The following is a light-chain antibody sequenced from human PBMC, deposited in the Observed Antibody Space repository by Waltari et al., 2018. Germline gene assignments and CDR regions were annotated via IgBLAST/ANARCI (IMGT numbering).Light chain of an antibody. CDR2: WAS. Sequence: DVVMTQSPDSLAVSLGERATIHCKSSQSISFYSTNKNYLTWYQQKPGQPPKLLIYWASTREAGLPERFSGSGSGTDFTLTISSLQAEDVATYYCQQYLSIPFTFGPGTKVDIK. CDR1: QSISFYSTNKNY. CDR3: QQYLSIPFT. V-gene: IGKV4-1*01. J-gene: IGKJ3*01.